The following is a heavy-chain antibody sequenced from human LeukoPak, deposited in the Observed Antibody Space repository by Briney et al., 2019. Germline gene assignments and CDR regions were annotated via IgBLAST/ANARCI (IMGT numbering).Heavy chain of an antibody. CDR3: AKDFGYYGDYLLWSGVDY. V-gene: IGHV3-7*03. Sequence: GGSLRLSCAASGFMFSSNWMSWVRLAPGKGLEWVANIKEDGTETYYVDSVKGRFTISRDNAKNSLYLQMNSLRVEDTAVYYCAKDFGYYGDYLLWSGVDYWGQGTLVTVSS. CDR1: GFMFSSNW. CDR2: IKEDGTET. D-gene: IGHD4-17*01. J-gene: IGHJ4*02.